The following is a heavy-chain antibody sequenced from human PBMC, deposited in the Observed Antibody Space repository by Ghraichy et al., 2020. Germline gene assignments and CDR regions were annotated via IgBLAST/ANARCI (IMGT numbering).Heavy chain of an antibody. CDR3: AKCAGYIRSRYEA. D-gene: IGHD6-13*01. CDR1: GFTFSSYS. CDR2: ISSSSSYI. V-gene: IGHV3-21*04. Sequence: LSLTCAASGFTFSSYSMNWVRQAPGKGLEWVSSISSSSSYIYYADSVKGRFTISRDNAKNSLYLQMNSLRAEDTAVYYCAKCAGYIRSRYEAWGQGTLVTVSS. J-gene: IGHJ4*02.